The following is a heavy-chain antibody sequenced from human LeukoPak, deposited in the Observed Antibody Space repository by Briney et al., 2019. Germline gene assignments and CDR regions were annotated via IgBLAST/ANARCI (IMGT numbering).Heavy chain of an antibody. J-gene: IGHJ4*02. CDR3: ARETGNYYFDL. V-gene: IGHV3-30*03. D-gene: IGHD1-7*01. Sequence: GRSLRLSCAASGFTFSSSVMRWVRQAPGKRLEWVAAISYDGRDKYFADSVKGRFTISRDNSKNTVDLQANGLRAEDTAVYYCARETGNYYFDLWGQGTLVTVSS. CDR1: GFTFSSSV. CDR2: ISYDGRDK.